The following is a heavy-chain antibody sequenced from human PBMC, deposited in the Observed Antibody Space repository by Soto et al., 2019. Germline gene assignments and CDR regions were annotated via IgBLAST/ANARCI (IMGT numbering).Heavy chain of an antibody. J-gene: IGHJ4*02. CDR2: ISSSGSTI. CDR1: GFTFSDYY. Sequence: GGSLGLGCAASGFTFSDYYMSWIRQAPGKGLEWVSYISSSGSTIYYADSVKGRFTISRDNAKNSLYLQMNSLRAEDTAVYYCARDGRRWELFDYWGQGTLVTVSS. D-gene: IGHD1-26*01. CDR3: ARDGRRWELFDY. V-gene: IGHV3-11*01.